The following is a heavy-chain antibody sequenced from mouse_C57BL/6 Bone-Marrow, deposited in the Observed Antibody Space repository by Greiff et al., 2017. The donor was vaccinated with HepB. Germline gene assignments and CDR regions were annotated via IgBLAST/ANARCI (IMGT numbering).Heavy chain of an antibody. CDR3: ARYPYDGVRAMDY. V-gene: IGHV7-3*01. J-gene: IGHJ4*01. Sequence: EVKVVESGGGLVQPGGSLSLSCAASGFTFTDYYMSWVRQPPGKALEWLGFIRNKANGYTTEYSASVKGRFTISRDNSQSILYLQMNALRAEDSATYDCARYPYDGVRAMDYWGQGTSVTVSS. CDR1: GFTFTDYY. CDR2: IRNKANGYTT. D-gene: IGHD2-3*01.